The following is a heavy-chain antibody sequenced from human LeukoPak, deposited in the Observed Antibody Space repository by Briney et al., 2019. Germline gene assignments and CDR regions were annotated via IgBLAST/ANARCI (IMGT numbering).Heavy chain of an antibody. V-gene: IGHV3-15*01. CDR2: IKSKTDGGTT. CDR1: GFTVSSNY. J-gene: IGHJ4*02. D-gene: IGHD6-13*01. CDR3: TTDPLIAAANSAGY. Sequence: GGSLRLSCAASGFTVSSNYMSWVRQASGKGLEWVGRIKSKTDGGTTDYAAPVKGRFTISRDDSKNTLYLQMNSLKTEDTAVYYCTTDPLIAAANSAGYWGQGTLVTVSS.